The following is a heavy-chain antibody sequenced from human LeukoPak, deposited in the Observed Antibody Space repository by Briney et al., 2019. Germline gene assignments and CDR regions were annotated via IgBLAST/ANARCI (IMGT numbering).Heavy chain of an antibody. Sequence: GASVKVSCRTSGYTFTAYFMHWVRQAPRQGPEWMGWINPKNGGTNYAQTSQGRVTMTRDTSISTVYMELSSLRSEDTAVYYCARCGVSSSSGWSPDYWGQGTLVTVSS. CDR3: ARCGVSSSSGWSPDY. V-gene: IGHV1-2*02. J-gene: IGHJ4*02. D-gene: IGHD6-6*01. CDR2: INPKNGGT. CDR1: GYTFTAYF.